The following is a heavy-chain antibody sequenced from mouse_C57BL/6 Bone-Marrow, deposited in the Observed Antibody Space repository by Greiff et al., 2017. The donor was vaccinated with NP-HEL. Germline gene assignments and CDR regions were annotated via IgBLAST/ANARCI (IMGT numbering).Heavy chain of an antibody. J-gene: IGHJ4*01. V-gene: IGHV1-54*01. CDR1: GYAFTNYL. CDR2: INPGSGGT. D-gene: IGHD1-1*01. Sequence: VQLQQSGAELVRPGTSVKVSCKASGYAFTNYLIEWVKQRPGQGLEWIGVINPGSGGTNYNEKFKGKATLTADKSSSTAYMQLSSLTSEDSAVYFCASDYYGSSYGAMDYWGQGTSVTVSS. CDR3: ASDYYGSSYGAMDY.